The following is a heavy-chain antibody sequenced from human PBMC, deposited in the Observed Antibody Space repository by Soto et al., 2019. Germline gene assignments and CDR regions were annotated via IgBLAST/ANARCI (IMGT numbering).Heavy chain of an antibody. CDR1: GGTFSSYA. Sequence: QVQLVQSGAEVKKPGSSVKVSCKASGGTFSSYAISWVRQAPGQGLEWMGGIIPIPGTANYAQKFQGRVTITADESTSKAYMELSSLRSADTAVYYCARSQGSSTSLEIYYYYYYGMDVWGQGTTVTVSS. J-gene: IGHJ6*02. CDR3: ARSQGSSTSLEIYYYYYYGMDV. D-gene: IGHD2-2*01. V-gene: IGHV1-69*01. CDR2: IIPIPGTA.